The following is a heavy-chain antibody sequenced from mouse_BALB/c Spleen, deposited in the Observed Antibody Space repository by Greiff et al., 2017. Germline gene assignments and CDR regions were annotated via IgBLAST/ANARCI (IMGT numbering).Heavy chain of an antibody. CDR3: ARSGTSQATNISMDY. Sequence: EVKLVESGGGLVQPGGSRKLSCAASGFTFSSFGMHWVRQAPEKGLEWVAYISSGSSTIYYADTVKGRFTISRDNPKNTLFLQMTSLRSEDTAMYYCARSGTSQATNISMDYWGQGTSVTVSS. J-gene: IGHJ4*01. D-gene: IGHD3-2*02. CDR2: ISSGSSTI. CDR1: GFTFSSFG. V-gene: IGHV5-17*02.